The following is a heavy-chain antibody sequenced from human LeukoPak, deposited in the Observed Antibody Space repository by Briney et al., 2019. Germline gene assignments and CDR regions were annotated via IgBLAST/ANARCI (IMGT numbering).Heavy chain of an antibody. D-gene: IGHD6-19*01. CDR1: GDSVSSNNGA. J-gene: IGHJ4*02. V-gene: IGHV6-1*01. CDR3: ARDVGTSGLYTFDY. CDR2: TYYRSKWYN. Sequence: SQTLSVTCALSGDSVSSNNGAWNWIRQSPSGGLEWLGRTYYRSKWYNDYAVSMKGRITINPDTSKNQFSLQLNSVTPEDTAVYYCARDVGTSGLYTFDYWGQGTLVTVSS.